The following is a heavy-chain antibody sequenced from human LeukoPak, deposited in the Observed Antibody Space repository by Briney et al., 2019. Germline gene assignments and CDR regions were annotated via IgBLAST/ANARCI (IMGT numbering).Heavy chain of an antibody. CDR1: GFTFSNDW. D-gene: IGHD3-3*01. CDR3: ARDNGAYYHY. V-gene: IGHV3-7*01. Sequence: PGGPLRLSCAASGFTFSNDWMSWVRQAPGKWLEWVANIGPDGSEKYSVDSVKGRFTISRDNAKNTLYLQMNSLRGEDTGVYYCARDNGAYYHYWGQGALVTVSS. J-gene: IGHJ4*02. CDR2: IGPDGSEK.